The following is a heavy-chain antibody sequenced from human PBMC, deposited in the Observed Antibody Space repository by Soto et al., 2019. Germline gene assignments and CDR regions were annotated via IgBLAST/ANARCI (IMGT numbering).Heavy chain of an antibody. Sequence: ASVKVSCKASGYIFTAYSMHWVRRAPGQGLEWMGVVNPSGGSTNYAQKFQGRITLTRDTSRNTVYMDLSSPTSEDTAVYYCAREENCSDGICYSESFQRWGQAPWSPSPQ. CDR1: GYIFTAYS. CDR3: AREENCSDGICYSESFQR. J-gene: IGHJ1*01. CDR2: VNPSGGST. D-gene: IGHD2-15*01. V-gene: IGHV1-46*01.